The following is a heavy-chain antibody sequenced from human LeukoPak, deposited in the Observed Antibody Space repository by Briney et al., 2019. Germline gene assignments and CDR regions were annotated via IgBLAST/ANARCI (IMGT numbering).Heavy chain of an antibody. J-gene: IGHJ4*02. CDR2: ISDSGANT. CDR3: AKDYPASGRTVYDTPLSDY. D-gene: IGHD3-22*01. V-gene: IGHV3-23*01. Sequence: PGGSLRLSCAASGFIFSNYAMSWVRQTPGKGLEWVSLISDSGANTHYADSVRGRFTISRENARNTLYLQMNSLRAEDTALYYCAKDYPASGRTVYDTPLSDYWGQGTLVTVSS. CDR1: GFIFSNYA.